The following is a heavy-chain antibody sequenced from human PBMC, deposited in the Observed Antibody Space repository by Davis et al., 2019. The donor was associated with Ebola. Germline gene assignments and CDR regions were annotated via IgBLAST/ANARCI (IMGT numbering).Heavy chain of an antibody. CDR1: GFTFSDYY. Sequence: GESLKISCAASGFTFSDYYMSWIRQAPGKGLEWVSYISSSGSTIYYADSVKGRFTISRDNAKNSLYLQMNSLRAEDTAVYYCARDFPEQWLDPSGYYYGMDVWGQGTTVTVSS. V-gene: IGHV3-11*04. D-gene: IGHD6-19*01. J-gene: IGHJ6*02. CDR2: ISSSGSTI. CDR3: ARDFPEQWLDPSGYYYGMDV.